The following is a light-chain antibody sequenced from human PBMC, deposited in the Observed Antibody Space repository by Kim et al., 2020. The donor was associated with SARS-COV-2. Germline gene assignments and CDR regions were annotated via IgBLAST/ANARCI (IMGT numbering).Light chain of an antibody. CDR1: QSIDTW. Sequence: SASIGDRVTITCRASQSIDTWLAWYQQKPGKAPKLLIYKVSTLEDGIPSRFSGSGSGTEFTLTISSLQPDDLAIYYCQQYSTYYFTFGQGTKLEIK. V-gene: IGKV1-5*03. CDR2: KVS. CDR3: QQYSTYYFT. J-gene: IGKJ2*01.